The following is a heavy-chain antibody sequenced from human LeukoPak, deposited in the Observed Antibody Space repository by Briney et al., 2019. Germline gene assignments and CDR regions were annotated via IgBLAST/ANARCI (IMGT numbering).Heavy chain of an antibody. D-gene: IGHD5-24*01. CDR1: GFTFSSYA. J-gene: IGHJ4*02. CDR3: AKVAEMATITVYYFDY. Sequence: GGSLRLSCAASGFTFSSYAMSWVRQAPGKGLEWVSAISGSGGSTYYADSVKGRFTISRDNSKNTLYLQMNSLRAEDTAVYYCAKVAEMATITVYYFDYWGQGTLVTVSS. V-gene: IGHV3-23*01. CDR2: ISGSGGST.